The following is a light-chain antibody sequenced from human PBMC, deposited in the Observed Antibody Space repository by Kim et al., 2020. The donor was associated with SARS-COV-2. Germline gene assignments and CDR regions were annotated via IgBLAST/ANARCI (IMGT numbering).Light chain of an antibody. Sequence: GQSVAISCTGTSSDVGGYNYVSWYQQHTDKAPKLMIYDVSKRPSGVPDRFSGSKSGNTASLTICGLQAEDEADYYCCSYAGSYTWVFGGGTKVTVL. CDR3: CSYAGSYTWV. J-gene: IGLJ3*02. CDR2: DVS. CDR1: SSDVGGYNY. V-gene: IGLV2-11*01.